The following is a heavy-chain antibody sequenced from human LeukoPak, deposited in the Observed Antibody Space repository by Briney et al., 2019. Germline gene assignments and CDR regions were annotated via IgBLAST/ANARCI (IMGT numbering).Heavy chain of an antibody. CDR2: ISGSGGST. V-gene: IGHV3-23*01. Sequence: GGSLRLSCAASGFTFSSYARSWVRQAPGKGLEWVSAISGSGGSTYYADSVKGRFTISRDNSKNTLYLQMNSPRAEDTAVYYCACRDDYVWGSYRNWFDPWGQGTLVTVSS. CDR3: ACRDDYVWGSYRNWFDP. D-gene: IGHD3-16*02. J-gene: IGHJ5*02. CDR1: GFTFSSYA.